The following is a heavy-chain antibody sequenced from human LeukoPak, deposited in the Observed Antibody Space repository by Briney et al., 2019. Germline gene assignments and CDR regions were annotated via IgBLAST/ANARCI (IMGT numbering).Heavy chain of an antibody. CDR3: ARGEAYSSSWYRNYYYGMDV. Sequence: SVKVSCKASGGTFSSYAISWVRQAPGQGLEWMGGIIPIFGTANYAQKFQGRVTITADESTSTAYMELSSLRSEDTAVYYCARGEAYSSSWYRNYYYGMDVWGQGTTVTVSS. V-gene: IGHV1-69*13. D-gene: IGHD6-13*01. J-gene: IGHJ6*02. CDR1: GGTFSSYA. CDR2: IIPIFGTA.